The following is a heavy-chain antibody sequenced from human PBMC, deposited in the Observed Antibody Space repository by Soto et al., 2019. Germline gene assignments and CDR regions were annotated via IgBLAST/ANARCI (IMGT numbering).Heavy chain of an antibody. Sequence: EVQLVESGGGLVQPGRSLRLSCTASGFIFDNHAMHWVRQAPGKGLEWVAGVTWNSVATGYADSVKGRFTISRDNAKNSLYLQMNSLSAEDTAVYFCVKEGGMKYFDFWGRGTVVTVSP. J-gene: IGHJ2*01. CDR1: GFIFDNHA. CDR3: VKEGGMKYFDF. CDR2: VTWNSVAT. D-gene: IGHD3-16*01. V-gene: IGHV3-9*01.